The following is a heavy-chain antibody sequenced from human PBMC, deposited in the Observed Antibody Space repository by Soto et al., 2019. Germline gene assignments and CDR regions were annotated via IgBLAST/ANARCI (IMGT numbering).Heavy chain of an antibody. D-gene: IGHD3-10*01. CDR1: GFTFSSYS. J-gene: IGHJ6*02. CDR2: ISSSSSTI. Sequence: GGSLRLSCAASGFTFSSYSMNWVRQAPGKGLEWVSYISSSSSTIYYADSVKGRFTISRDNAKNSLYLQMNSLRDEDTAVYYCARDLRGFGEFLAYYYGMDVWGQGTTVTVSS. CDR3: ARDLRGFGEFLAYYYGMDV. V-gene: IGHV3-48*02.